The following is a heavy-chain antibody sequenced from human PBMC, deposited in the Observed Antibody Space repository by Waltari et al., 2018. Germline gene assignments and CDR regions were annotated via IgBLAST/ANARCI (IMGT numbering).Heavy chain of an antibody. J-gene: IGHJ4*02. CDR3: AKDNRSYRPWGSFDY. D-gene: IGHD1-26*01. Sequence: EVQLVESGGGLVQPGRSLRLSCPASGFSLDDYAMHWVRQAPGKGLEWVSGISWNTGNIGYADSVKGRFTISRDNAKNSLYLQMNSLRAEDTALYYCAKDNRSYRPWGSFDYWGQGTLVTVSS. V-gene: IGHV3-9*01. CDR1: GFSLDDYA. CDR2: ISWNTGNI.